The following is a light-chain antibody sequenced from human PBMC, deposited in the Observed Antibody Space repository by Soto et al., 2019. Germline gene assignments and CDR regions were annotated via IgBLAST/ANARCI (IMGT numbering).Light chain of an antibody. V-gene: IGKV3-20*01. Sequence: EIGLTQSPGTLSLSPGERATLSCRASHSVSSSYLGWYQQKPGQAPRPLIYGASSRATGIPDRFSGSGSGTDFTLTISRLEAEDFAVYYCQQYGSSPPYTFGQGTKLEIK. CDR3: QQYGSSPPYT. CDR1: HSVSSSY. CDR2: GAS. J-gene: IGKJ2*01.